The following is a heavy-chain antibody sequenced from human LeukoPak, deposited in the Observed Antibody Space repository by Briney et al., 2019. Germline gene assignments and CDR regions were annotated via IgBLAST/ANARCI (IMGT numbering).Heavy chain of an antibody. V-gene: IGHV4-30-2*01. CDR3: ARALYCGGDCPNWFDP. J-gene: IGHJ5*02. D-gene: IGHD2-21*01. Sequence: PSQTLSLTCTVSGGSISSGGYYWRWIRQPPGKGLEWIGYIYHSGSTYYNPSLKSRVTISVDRSKNQFSLKLSSVTAADTAVYYCARALYCGGDCPNWFDPWGQGTLVTVSS. CDR2: IYHSGST. CDR1: GGSISSGGYY.